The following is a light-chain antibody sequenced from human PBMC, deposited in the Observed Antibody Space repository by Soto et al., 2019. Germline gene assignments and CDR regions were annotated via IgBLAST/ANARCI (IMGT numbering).Light chain of an antibody. CDR3: QQYGSSGT. CDR2: GAS. CDR1: QSVSNNY. J-gene: IGKJ1*01. Sequence: EIVLTQSPGTLSLSPGERATLSCRDSQSVSNNYLAWYQQKPGQAPRLLMYGASNRATGITDRFSGSGSETDFTLTSSRLEPDDFSVYYCQQYGSSGTFGQGTKVEIK. V-gene: IGKV3-20*01.